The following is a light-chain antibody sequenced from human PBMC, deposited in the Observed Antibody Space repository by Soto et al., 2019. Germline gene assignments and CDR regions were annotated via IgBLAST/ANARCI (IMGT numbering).Light chain of an antibody. J-gene: IGLJ1*01. CDR3: SSYVAINNVV. V-gene: IGLV2-8*01. CDR2: EVN. Sequence: QSVLTQPPSASGSPGQSVTISCSGTSSDVGGYNYVSWYQQHPGRAPKLIIFEVNRRPSGVPDRFSGFKSGNTASLTVSGIQAEDEADYYCSSYVAINNVVFGTGTKVTVL. CDR1: SSDVGGYNY.